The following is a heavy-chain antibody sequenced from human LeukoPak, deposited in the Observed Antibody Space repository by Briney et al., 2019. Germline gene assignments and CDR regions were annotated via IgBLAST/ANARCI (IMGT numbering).Heavy chain of an antibody. CDR3: ARRRTTVTTSLDY. V-gene: IGHV3-7*01. CDR2: IKQDGSEK. D-gene: IGHD4-17*01. Sequence: GGSLRLSCAASGFTFSSYWMSWVCQAPGKGLEWVANIKQDGSEKYYVDSVKGRFTISRDNAKNSLYLQMNSLRADDTAVYYCARRRTTVTTSLDYWGQGTLVTVSS. J-gene: IGHJ4*02. CDR1: GFTFSSYW.